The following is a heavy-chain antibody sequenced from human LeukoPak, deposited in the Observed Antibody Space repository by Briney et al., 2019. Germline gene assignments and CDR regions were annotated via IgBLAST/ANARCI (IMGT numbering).Heavy chain of an antibody. CDR1: GYSFTSYW. D-gene: IGHD2/OR15-2a*01. J-gene: IGHJ3*02. Sequence: GESLKISCKGSGYSFTSYWIGWVRQMPGKRLEWMGIIYPGDSDTRYSPSFQGQVTISADKSISTAYLQWSSLKASDTAMYYCARRAVLSARSMLGAFDIWGQGTMVTVSS. V-gene: IGHV5-51*01. CDR2: IYPGDSDT. CDR3: ARRAVLSARSMLGAFDI.